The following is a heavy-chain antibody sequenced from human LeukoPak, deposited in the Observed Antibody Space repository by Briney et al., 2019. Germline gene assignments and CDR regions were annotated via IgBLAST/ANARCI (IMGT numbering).Heavy chain of an antibody. J-gene: IGHJ6*03. CDR3: AKEIVLMMSGHPSPYFMDV. V-gene: IGHV4-59*01. D-gene: IGHD2-8*01. CDR2: FYSAGTT. Sequence: PSETLSLTCSVSGGSISEYYWSWIRQSPGKGLEWIGHFYSAGTTKCNPSFESRVTISGDTSRNQVSLSLTSAAAADSAVYYCAKEIVLMMSGHPSPYFMDVWGRGTTVAVSS. CDR1: GGSISEYY.